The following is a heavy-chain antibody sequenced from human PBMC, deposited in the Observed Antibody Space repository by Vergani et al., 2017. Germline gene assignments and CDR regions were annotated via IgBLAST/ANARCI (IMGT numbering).Heavy chain of an antibody. J-gene: IGHJ4*02. CDR1: GGTFSSIS. Sequence: QGQLAQSGAEVKKPGSSVKVSCKASGGTFSSISISWVRQAPGQGLEWVGRIIPIFGTTSYAQKFQGRLTILADESRSTAYMALSSLRSEDTAVYYCARSSGYYSYYFDFRGQGILVTDSS. D-gene: IGHD3-22*01. CDR2: IIPIFGTT. CDR3: ARSSGYYSYYFDF. V-gene: IGHV1-69*13.